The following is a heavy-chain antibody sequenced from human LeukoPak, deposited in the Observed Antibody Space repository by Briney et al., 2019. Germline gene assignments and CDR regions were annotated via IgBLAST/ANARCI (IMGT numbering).Heavy chain of an antibody. CDR2: IYYRGNT. CDR1: AGSISPYY. CDR3: ARSGSGSYCPADY. Sequence: TDTLSLTCTVSAGSISPYYWSWIRQSPGKWLEWIGYIYYRGNTIYNPSLKSRVTISLDTSKNQFSLKLGSVTAADTAVYYCARSGSGSYCPADYWGQGTLVTVSS. J-gene: IGHJ4*02. V-gene: IGHV4-59*07. D-gene: IGHD3-10*01.